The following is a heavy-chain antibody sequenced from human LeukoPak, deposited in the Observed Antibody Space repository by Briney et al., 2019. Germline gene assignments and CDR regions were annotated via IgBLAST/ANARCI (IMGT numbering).Heavy chain of an antibody. Sequence: ASVKVSCKASGYTFTSYGISWVRQAPGQGLEWMGWISAYNGNTNYAQKLQGRVTMTTDTSTSTAYMELGSLRSDDTAVYYCAAGNYYDSSGYYHLGYFDYWGQGTLVTVSS. D-gene: IGHD3-22*01. CDR3: AAGNYYDSSGYYHLGYFDY. J-gene: IGHJ4*02. CDR2: ISAYNGNT. V-gene: IGHV1-18*01. CDR1: GYTFTSYG.